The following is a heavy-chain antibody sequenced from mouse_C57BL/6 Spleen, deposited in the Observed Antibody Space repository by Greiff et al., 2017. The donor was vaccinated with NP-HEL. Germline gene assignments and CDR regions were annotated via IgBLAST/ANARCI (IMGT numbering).Heavy chain of an antibody. V-gene: IGHV5-9-1*02. J-gene: IGHJ4*01. CDR1: GFTFSSYA. D-gene: IGHD1-1*01. CDR2: ISSGGDYI. Sequence: EVMLVESGEGLVKPGGSLKLSCAASGFTFSSYAMSWVRQTPEKRLEWVAYISSGGDYIYYADTVKGRFTISRDNARNTLYLQMSSLKSEDTAMYYCTRDGYYGSYYYAMDYWGQGTSVTVSS. CDR3: TRDGYYGSYYYAMDY.